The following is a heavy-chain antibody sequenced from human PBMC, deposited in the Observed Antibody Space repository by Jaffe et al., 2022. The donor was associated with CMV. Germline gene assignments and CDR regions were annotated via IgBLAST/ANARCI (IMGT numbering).Heavy chain of an antibody. V-gene: IGHV3-53*01. CDR1: GFTVSSNY. Sequence: EVQLVESGGGLIQPGGSLRLSCAASGFTVSSNYMSWVRQAPGKGLEWVSVIYSGGSTYYADSVKGRFTISRDNSKNTLYLQMNSLRAEDTAVYYCARAALPEFGCGGDCYYFDYWGQGTLVTVSS. J-gene: IGHJ4*02. D-gene: IGHD2-21*02. CDR3: ARAALPEFGCGGDCYYFDY. CDR2: IYSGGST.